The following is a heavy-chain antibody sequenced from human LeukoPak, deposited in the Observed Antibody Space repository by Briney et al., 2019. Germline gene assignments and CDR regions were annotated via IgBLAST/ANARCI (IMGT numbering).Heavy chain of an antibody. D-gene: IGHD6-19*01. J-gene: IGHJ6*03. V-gene: IGHV3-23*01. CDR3: ARGAVASTFYYYYMDV. CDR1: GFTFNNYA. CDR2: ISGSDAGT. Sequence: GGSLRLSCAASGFTFNNYAMSWVRQAPGKGLEWVSAISGSDAGTYYADSVKGRFTISRDNSKNTLYLQMNSLRSDDTAVYYCARGAVASTFYYYYMDVWGKGTTVTVSS.